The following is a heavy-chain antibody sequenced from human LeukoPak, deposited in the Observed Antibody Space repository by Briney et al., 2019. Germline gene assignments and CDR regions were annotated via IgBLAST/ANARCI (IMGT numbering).Heavy chain of an antibody. CDR2: IYFNGNI. V-gene: IGHV4-39*07. CDR3: ARVELIVALPTSFDP. D-gene: IGHD5-12*01. Sequence: SETLSLTCAVSGGSIRSNNHYWGWIRQPPGKGLEWIGNIYFNGNIAYNPSLQSRVTISVDTSKNQFSLRLNSVTSADTAMYYCARVELIVALPTSFDPWGQGTLVTVSA. J-gene: IGHJ5*02. CDR1: GGSIRSNNHY.